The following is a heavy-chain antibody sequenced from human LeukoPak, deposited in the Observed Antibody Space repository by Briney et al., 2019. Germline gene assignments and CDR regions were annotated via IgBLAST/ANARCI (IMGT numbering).Heavy chain of an antibody. V-gene: IGHV3-53*01. CDR3: AKDFRIGYSAHFDY. J-gene: IGHJ4*02. D-gene: IGHD2-21*01. CDR2: IYSGGST. Sequence: GGSLRLSCAASGLTVISDYMSWVRQAPGKGLEWVSVIYSGGSTYYADSVKGRFTISRDNSKNTLYLQMNSLRAEDTAVYYCAKDFRIGYSAHFDYWGQGALVTVSS. CDR1: GLTVISDY.